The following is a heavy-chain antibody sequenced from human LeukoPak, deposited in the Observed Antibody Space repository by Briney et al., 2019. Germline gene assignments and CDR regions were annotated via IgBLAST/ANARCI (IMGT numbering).Heavy chain of an antibody. CDR2: ISSSSSYI. D-gene: IGHD6-19*01. Sequence: KPGRSLRLSCAASGFIFDDYAMHWVREAPGKGLEWVSSISSSSSYIYYADSVKGRFTISRDNAKNSLYLQMNSLRAEDTAVYYCARDDGVAGTAINWFDPWGQGTLVTVSS. CDR3: ARDDGVAGTAINWFDP. J-gene: IGHJ5*02. CDR1: GFIFDDYA. V-gene: IGHV3-21*01.